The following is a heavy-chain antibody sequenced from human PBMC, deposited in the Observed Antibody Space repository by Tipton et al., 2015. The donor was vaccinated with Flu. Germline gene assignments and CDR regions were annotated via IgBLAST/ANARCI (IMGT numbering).Heavy chain of an antibody. CDR2: LSYDGDRT. V-gene: IGHV3-43*01. CDR1: GFTFDEYA. Sequence: GSLRLSCAASGFTFDEYAMHWVRQAPGKGLEWVSLLSYDGDRTSYADSVKGRFTISRDNSKNTLYLQMNSLRTEDTAVYYCAGYNWFDPWGQGTLVTVSS. J-gene: IGHJ5*02. CDR3: AGYNWFDP.